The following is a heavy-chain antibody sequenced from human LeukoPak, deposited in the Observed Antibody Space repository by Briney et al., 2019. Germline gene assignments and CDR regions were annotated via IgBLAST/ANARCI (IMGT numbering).Heavy chain of an antibody. V-gene: IGHV3-33*01. D-gene: IGHD3-22*01. J-gene: IGHJ4*02. CDR2: IWYDGSNK. CDR1: GFTFSSYG. CDR3: ARDHGGYYDSRGYFDY. Sequence: GGPLRLSCAASGFTFSSYGMRWVRQAPGKGLEWVAVIWYDGSNKYYADSVKGRFTISRDNSKNTLYLQMNSLRAEDTAVYYCARDHGGYYDSRGYFDYWGQGTLVTVSS.